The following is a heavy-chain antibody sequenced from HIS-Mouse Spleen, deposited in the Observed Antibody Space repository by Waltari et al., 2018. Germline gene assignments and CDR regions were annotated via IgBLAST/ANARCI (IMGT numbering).Heavy chain of an antibody. J-gene: IGHJ2*01. Sequence: QLQLPESGPGLVKPSETLSLTCTVPGAPLRLSLYSWVWIRQPPGKGLEWIGSIYYSGSTYYNPSLKSRVTISVDTSKNQFSLKLSSVTAADTAVYYCAREIPYSSSWYDWYFDLWGRGTLVTVSS. CDR1: GAPLRLSLYS. V-gene: IGHV4-39*07. CDR2: IYYSGST. D-gene: IGHD6-13*01. CDR3: AREIPYSSSWYDWYFDL.